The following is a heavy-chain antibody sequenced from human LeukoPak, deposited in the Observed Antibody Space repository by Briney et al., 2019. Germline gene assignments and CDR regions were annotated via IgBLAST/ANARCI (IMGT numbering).Heavy chain of an antibody. CDR3: ARSLTMVRGYDY. Sequence: GGSLRLSCAASGFTFSSYGMSWVRQAPGKGLEWVSAISGSGGSTYYADSVKGRFTISRDNSKNTLYLQMNSLRAEDTAVYYCARSLTMVRGYDYWGQGTLVTVSS. CDR2: ISGSGGST. V-gene: IGHV3-23*01. CDR1: GFTFSSYG. D-gene: IGHD3-10*01. J-gene: IGHJ4*02.